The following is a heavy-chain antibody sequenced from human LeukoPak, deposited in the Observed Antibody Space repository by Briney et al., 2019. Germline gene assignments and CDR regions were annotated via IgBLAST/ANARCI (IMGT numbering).Heavy chain of an antibody. CDR2: ISTYNGDT. Sequence: GASVRVSCKASGYTFPNYGISWVRQAPGQGLEWMGWISTYNGDTNYAQKLQGRVTMTTDTSTNTAYMELRSLRSDDTAVYYCASDHLSIEATGTRYWGQGTLVTVSS. CDR3: ASDHLSIEATGTRY. D-gene: IGHD6-13*01. J-gene: IGHJ4*02. CDR1: GYTFPNYG. V-gene: IGHV1-18*01.